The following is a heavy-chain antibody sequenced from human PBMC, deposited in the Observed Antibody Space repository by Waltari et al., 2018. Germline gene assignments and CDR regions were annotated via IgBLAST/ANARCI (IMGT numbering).Heavy chain of an antibody. J-gene: IGHJ4*02. CDR2: IIPFFGSP. Sequence: QVQLLQSGAEVKKPGSSVKLSCQASGGTFSTYGISWVRQAPGQRLEWMGKIIPFFGSPDYAENFQGRSTITADKATTTTYLELSSLRSDDTAVYYCARIPYYYDKAPLDSWGQGTLVTVSP. D-gene: IGHD3-22*01. V-gene: IGHV1-69*06. CDR3: ARIPYYYDKAPLDS. CDR1: GGTFSTYG.